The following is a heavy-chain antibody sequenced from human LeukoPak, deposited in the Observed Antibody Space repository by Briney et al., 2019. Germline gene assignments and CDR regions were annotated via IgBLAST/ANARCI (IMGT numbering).Heavy chain of an antibody. V-gene: IGHV3-64*01. Sequence: GGSLRLSCAASGCTFSSYAMHWVRRAPGKGLEYVSAISSNGGSTYYANSVKGRFTISRDNSKNTLYLQMGSLRAEDMAVYYCARGSPYYYDSSAWYFQHWGQGTLVTVSS. CDR3: ARGSPYYYDSSAWYFQH. CDR1: GCTFSSYA. CDR2: ISSNGGST. D-gene: IGHD3-22*01. J-gene: IGHJ1*01.